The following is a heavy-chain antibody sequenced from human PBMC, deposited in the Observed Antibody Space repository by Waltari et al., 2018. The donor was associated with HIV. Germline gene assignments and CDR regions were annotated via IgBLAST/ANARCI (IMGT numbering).Heavy chain of an antibody. D-gene: IGHD1-26*01. J-gene: IGHJ4*02. V-gene: IGHV3-7*01. CDR1: GFTFSKYW. CDR2: IKQDGNEK. CDR3: ARAYSGTYRIGDY. Sequence: EVQLVETGGALVQPGGSLRVSCVASGFTFSKYWMTWVRRAPGKGLRGVANIKQDGNEKNYLDSVKGRFTISRDNAKNSLYLQMNNLRDEDSATYYCARAYSGTYRIGDYWGQGTLVTVSS.